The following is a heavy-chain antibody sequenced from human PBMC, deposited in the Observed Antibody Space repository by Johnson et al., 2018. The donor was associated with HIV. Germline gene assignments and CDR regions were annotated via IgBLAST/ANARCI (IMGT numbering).Heavy chain of an antibody. J-gene: IGHJ3*02. CDR1: GFTFSNYD. Sequence: QVQLVESGGGVVRPGGSLRLSCAASGFTFSNYDMHWVRQAPGKGLEWVALICYDGANKYYADSVKGRFTISRDNSKNTLYLQMDSLRAEDTAVYFCAREMVAGKEGCDIWGEGTMVTVSS. D-gene: IGHD2-15*01. V-gene: IGHV3-30*02. CDR3: AREMVAGKEGCDI. CDR2: ICYDGANK.